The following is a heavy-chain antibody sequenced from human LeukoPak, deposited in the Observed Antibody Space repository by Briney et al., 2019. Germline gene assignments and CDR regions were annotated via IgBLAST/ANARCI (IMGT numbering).Heavy chain of an antibody. V-gene: IGHV3-30*08. CDR2: ISYDGINK. CDR3: ARGTYCGWVPPDY. CDR1: ALTASSYA. J-gene: IGHJ4*02. D-gene: IGHD2-21*01. Sequence: PGRSLTPSCAAVALTASSYAIDWVRQTPRKRRWRGSVISYDGINKYYADSVKGRFTISRDNCKNTLCLQRNSLRAEDTAVYYCARGTYCGWVPPDYWDQGTLGTVSS.